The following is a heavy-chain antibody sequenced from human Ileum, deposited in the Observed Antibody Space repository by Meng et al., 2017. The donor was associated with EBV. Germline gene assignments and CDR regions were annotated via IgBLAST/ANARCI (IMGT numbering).Heavy chain of an antibody. J-gene: IGHJ4*02. Sequence: QVQLVQSGAEVKKPGGSVKVSCKASGYTVTSYGFNWVRQAPGQGLEWMGWISTYNGKTDYAQKLQGRVTMTTDTSTSTAYMELRSLKSDDTAVYYCARLVYCGGACYSALDYWGQGTLVTVSS. CDR3: ARLVYCGGACYSALDY. CDR1: GYTVTSYG. CDR2: ISTYNGKT. V-gene: IGHV1-18*01. D-gene: IGHD2-21*02.